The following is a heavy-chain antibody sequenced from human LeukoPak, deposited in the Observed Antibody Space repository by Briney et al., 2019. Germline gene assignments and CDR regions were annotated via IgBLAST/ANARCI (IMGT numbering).Heavy chain of an antibody. Sequence: GGSLRLSCAASGFTFSRYSMNWARQAPGKGLELVSSISSSSSYIYYADSVKGRFTISRDNAKNSLYLQMNSLRAEDTAVYYCASTLGYCSSSSCQIFDYWGQGTLVTVSS. J-gene: IGHJ4*02. CDR1: GFTFSRYS. D-gene: IGHD2-15*01. CDR3: ASTLGYCSSSSCQIFDY. V-gene: IGHV3-21*01. CDR2: ISSSSSYI.